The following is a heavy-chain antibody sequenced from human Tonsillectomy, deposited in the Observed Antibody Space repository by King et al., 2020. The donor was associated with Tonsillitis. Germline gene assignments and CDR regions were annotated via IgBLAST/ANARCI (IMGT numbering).Heavy chain of an antibody. D-gene: IGHD6-19*01. J-gene: IGHJ4*02. CDR3: AKGAPGIAVAGSGAFDY. V-gene: IGHV3-23*04. CDR1: GFTFSSYA. CDR2: ISGSGGST. Sequence: VQLVESGGGLVQPGGSLRLSCAASGFTFSSYAMSWVRQAPGKGLEWVSGISGSGGSTYYPDSVKDRLTISRDNFNNTLYLQMNSLRAEDTAVYYCAKGAPGIAVAGSGAFDYWGQGTLVTVSS.